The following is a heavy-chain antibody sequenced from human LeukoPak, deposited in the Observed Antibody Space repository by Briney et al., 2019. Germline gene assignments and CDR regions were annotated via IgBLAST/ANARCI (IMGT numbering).Heavy chain of an antibody. CDR2: IYYSGNA. CDR1: GGSISSYY. J-gene: IGHJ4*02. V-gene: IGHV4-59*08. CDR3: ARRGYSYGPFDY. D-gene: IGHD5-18*01. Sequence: SETPSLTCTVSGGSISSYYWSWIRQPPGKGLEWIGYIYYSGNANYNPSLKSRVTISVDTSRNQFSLKLSSVTDADTAVYYCARRGYSYGPFDYWGQGTLVTVSS.